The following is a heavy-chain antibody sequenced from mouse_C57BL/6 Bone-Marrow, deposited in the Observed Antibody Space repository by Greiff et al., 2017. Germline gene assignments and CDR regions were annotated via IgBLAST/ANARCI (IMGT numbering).Heavy chain of an antibody. D-gene: IGHD1-1*01. CDR1: GYTFTDYY. J-gene: IGHJ1*03. CDR3: ARWGIYYYGSRYSDV. V-gene: IGHV1-19*01. Sequence: VQLQQSGPVLVKPGASVKMSCKASGYTFTDYYMNWVKQSHGKSLEWIGVINPYNGGTSYNQKFKGKATLTVDKSSSTAYMALNRLTSEDSAVYYCARWGIYYYGSRYSDVWGTETTVTASS. CDR2: INPYNGGT.